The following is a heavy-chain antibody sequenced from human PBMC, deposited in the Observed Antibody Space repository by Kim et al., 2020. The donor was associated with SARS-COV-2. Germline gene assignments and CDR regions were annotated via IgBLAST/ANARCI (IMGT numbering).Heavy chain of an antibody. J-gene: IGHJ4*02. CDR2: IYYSGST. V-gene: IGHV4-59*08. CDR3: SGLGAAAGTFYFYY. CDR1: GGSISSYY. Sequence: SETLSLTCTVSGGSISSYYWSWIRQPPGKGLEWIGYIYYSGSTNYNPSLKSRVTILVDTSKNQFSLKLSSVPAADTAADYCSGLGAAAGTFYFYYRGQGT. D-gene: IGHD6-13*01.